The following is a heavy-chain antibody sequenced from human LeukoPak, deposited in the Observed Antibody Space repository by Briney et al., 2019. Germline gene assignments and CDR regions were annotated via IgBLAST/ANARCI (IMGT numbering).Heavy chain of an antibody. Sequence: SETLSLTCTVSGGSISSYYWSWIRQPPGKGLEWIGYIYDSGSTNYNPSLKSRVTISVDTSKNQFSLKLTSVTAADTAVYYCARDYGDYEVGAFDIWGPGTMVTVSS. J-gene: IGHJ3*02. CDR1: GGSISSYY. CDR3: ARDYGDYEVGAFDI. CDR2: IYDSGST. V-gene: IGHV4-59*12. D-gene: IGHD4-17*01.